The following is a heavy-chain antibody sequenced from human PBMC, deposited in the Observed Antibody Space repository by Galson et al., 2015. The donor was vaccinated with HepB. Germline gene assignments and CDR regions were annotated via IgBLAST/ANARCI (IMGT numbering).Heavy chain of an antibody. D-gene: IGHD4-17*01. CDR3: ARGGDGDLYFFDY. CDR1: GFTFSNYG. V-gene: IGHV3-33*01. J-gene: IGHJ4*02. Sequence: SLRLSCAASGFTFSNYGIHWVRQAPGKGLEWVAIIWYDGSKKYYADSVKGRFTISRDNSKNTVDLQINCLGAEDTAVYYCARGGDGDLYFFDYWGQGTPATVSS. CDR2: IWYDGSKK.